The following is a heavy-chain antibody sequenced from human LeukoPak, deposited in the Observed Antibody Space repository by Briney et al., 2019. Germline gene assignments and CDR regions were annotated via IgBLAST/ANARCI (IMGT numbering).Heavy chain of an antibody. D-gene: IGHD6-13*01. CDR1: GYTFTGYY. CDR2: INPNSGGT. J-gene: IGHJ3*02. Sequence: ASVEVSCKASGYTFTGYYMHWVRQAPGQGLEWMGRINPNSGGTNYAQKFQGRVTMTRDTSISTAYMELSRPRSDDTAVYYCANLGAAAGHDAFDIWGQGTMVTVSS. CDR3: ANLGAAAGHDAFDI. V-gene: IGHV1-2*06.